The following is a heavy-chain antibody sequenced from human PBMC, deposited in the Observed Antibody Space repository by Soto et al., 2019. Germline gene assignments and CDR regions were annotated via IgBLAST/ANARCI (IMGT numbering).Heavy chain of an antibody. CDR3: ARDMTFRGSHKGGMDV. Sequence: QVQLVQSGAEVKKPGASVKVSCKASGYTFTSYGISWVRQAPGQGLEWMGWISAYNGNTNYAQKLQGRVTMTTDTSTSTAYMELRRLRSDDTAVYYCARDMTFRGSHKGGMDVWGQGTTVTVSS. D-gene: IGHD3-10*01. V-gene: IGHV1-18*01. CDR2: ISAYNGNT. J-gene: IGHJ6*02. CDR1: GYTFTSYG.